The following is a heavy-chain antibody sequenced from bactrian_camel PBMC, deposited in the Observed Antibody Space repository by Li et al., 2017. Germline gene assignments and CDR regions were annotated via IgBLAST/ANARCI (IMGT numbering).Heavy chain of an antibody. V-gene: IGHV3S60*01. J-gene: IGHJ4*01. D-gene: IGHD3*01. Sequence: QVQLVESGGGLVQPGGSLRLSCTASGITTDEADMGWYRQAPGGDCELVSSITRGAKKDYAESMKGRFTISQDNADNTVYLQMNTLEPEDTAVYYCAAQMYYWGESFSLCPVSFGHWGQGTQVTVS. CDR2: ITRGAKK. CDR1: GITTDEAD. CDR3: AAQMYYWGESFSLCPVSFGH.